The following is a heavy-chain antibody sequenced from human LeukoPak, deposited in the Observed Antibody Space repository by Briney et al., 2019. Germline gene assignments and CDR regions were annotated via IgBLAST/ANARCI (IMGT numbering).Heavy chain of an antibody. J-gene: IGHJ4*02. V-gene: IGHV1-46*01. CDR2: INPSGGTT. Sequence: GASVKVSCNASGYTFISYYMHWVRQAPGQGLEWMGVINPSGGTTSYAQRFQGRVTMTSDTSTSTVYMELSSLRSEDTAVYYCARGDIDYWGQGTLVTVSS. D-gene: IGHD2-15*01. CDR1: GYTFISYY. CDR3: ARGDIDY.